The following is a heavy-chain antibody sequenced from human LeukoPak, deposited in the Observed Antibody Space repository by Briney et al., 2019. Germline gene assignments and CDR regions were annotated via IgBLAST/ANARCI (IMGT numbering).Heavy chain of an antibody. J-gene: IGHJ4*02. Sequence: PSGTLSLTCAVSGGSISSSNWWSWVRQPPGKGLEWIGEIYHSGSTNYNPSLKSRVTISVDKSKNRFSLKLSSVPAADTAVYYCASGTYYYGSGSYYNMLGYWGLGTLVTVSS. CDR1: GGSISSSNW. V-gene: IGHV4-4*02. CDR3: ASGTYYYGSGSYYNMLGY. CDR2: IYHSGST. D-gene: IGHD3-10*01.